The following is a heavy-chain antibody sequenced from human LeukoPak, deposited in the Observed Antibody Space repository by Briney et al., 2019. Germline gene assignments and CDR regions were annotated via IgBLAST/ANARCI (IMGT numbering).Heavy chain of an antibody. CDR2: IWYDGSNE. D-gene: IGHD4-23*01. CDR1: GFTFSSYG. Sequence: GGSLRLSCAASGFTFSSYGVHWVRQAPGKGLEWVAVIWYDGSNEYYADSVKGRFTISRDNSKNTLYLQMNSLRAEDTAVYYCARDTGVVGAFDIWGQGTMVTVSS. V-gene: IGHV3-33*01. J-gene: IGHJ3*02. CDR3: ARDTGVVGAFDI.